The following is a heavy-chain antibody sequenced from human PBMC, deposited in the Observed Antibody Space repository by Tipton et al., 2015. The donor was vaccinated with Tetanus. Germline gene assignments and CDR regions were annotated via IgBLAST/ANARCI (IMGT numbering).Heavy chain of an antibody. CDR2: IFHTGGT. Sequence: TLSLTCTVSGGSINNGAYTWSWIRQSPGKGLEWIGYIFHTGGTYYNPSLKSRVTISVDGPKNQFSLNLKLVTAADTAVYYCARSHGSGGLLWFDSWGQGTLVTVSS. D-gene: IGHD3-10*01. CDR1: GGSINNGAYT. J-gene: IGHJ5*01. V-gene: IGHV4-30-2*06. CDR3: ARSHGSGGLLWFDS.